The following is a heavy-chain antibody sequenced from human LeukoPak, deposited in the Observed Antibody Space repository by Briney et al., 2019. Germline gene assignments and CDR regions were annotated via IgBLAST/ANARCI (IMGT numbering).Heavy chain of an antibody. Sequence: GGSLRLSCAASGFTFSSYAMYWVRQAPGKGLEWVSVARGSGGTTYYADSVKGRFTISRDNSKNTLYLQMNSLRAEDTAVYYCARDDRDGYGGNPVDYWGQGTLATVSS. D-gene: IGHD4-23*01. CDR2: ARGSGGTT. CDR3: ARDDRDGYGGNPVDY. J-gene: IGHJ4*02. V-gene: IGHV3-23*01. CDR1: GFTFSSYA.